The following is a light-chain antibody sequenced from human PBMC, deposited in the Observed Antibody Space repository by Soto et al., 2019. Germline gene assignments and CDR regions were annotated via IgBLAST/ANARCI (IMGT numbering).Light chain of an antibody. Sequence: DIQMTQSPSSLSASVGDRVTITCQASQDISNYLKWYQQKPGKAPNLLIYAASNLETGVPSRFSVSGSGKDFTFTITSLWPEDIATYYCQQYKHLFTFGQGTRLEIK. J-gene: IGKJ5*01. CDR1: QDISNY. CDR2: AAS. CDR3: QQYKHLFT. V-gene: IGKV1-33*01.